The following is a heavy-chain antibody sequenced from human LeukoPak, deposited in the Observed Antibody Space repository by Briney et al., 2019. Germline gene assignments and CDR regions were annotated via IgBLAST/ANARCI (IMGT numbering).Heavy chain of an antibody. CDR1: GVSISSHY. V-gene: IGHV4-59*11. CDR3: ARLSPGLEDDSSSWYYPKYYYYYYMDV. J-gene: IGHJ6*03. D-gene: IGHD6-13*01. CDR2: IYYSGST. Sequence: PSETLSLTCTVSGVSISSHYWSWLRQPPGKGLEWIGYIYYSGSTNYNPSLKSRVTISVDTSKNQFSLKLSSVTAADTAVYYCARLSPGLEDDSSSWYYPKYYYYYYMDVWGKGTTVTVSS.